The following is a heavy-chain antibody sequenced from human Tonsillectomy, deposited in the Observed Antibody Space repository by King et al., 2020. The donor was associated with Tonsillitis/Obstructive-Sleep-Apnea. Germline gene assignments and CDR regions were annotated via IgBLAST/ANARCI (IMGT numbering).Heavy chain of an antibody. CDR3: ARGRSSVKNYYMDV. D-gene: IGHD6-6*01. CDR2: IYNSGTT. Sequence: QLQESGPGLVMPSETLSLTCTVSGGSIKNYYWTWIRQTPGKGLEWIGYIYNSGTTHFNPSLKSRVTISADKNQLSLRLSSVTPADPAVYYCARGRSSVKNYYMDVWGKGTTVTVSS. J-gene: IGHJ6*03. V-gene: IGHV4-59*01. CDR1: GGSIKNYY.